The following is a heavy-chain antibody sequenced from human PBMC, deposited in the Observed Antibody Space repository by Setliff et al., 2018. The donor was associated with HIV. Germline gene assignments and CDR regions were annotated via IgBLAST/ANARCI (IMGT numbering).Heavy chain of an antibody. CDR1: GDSISNPNYY. CDR3: ASGVLLWFGELFPTYFDY. V-gene: IGHV4-39*01. D-gene: IGHD3-10*01. J-gene: IGHJ4*01. CDR2: IYFSESP. Sequence: LSLTCSVSGDSISNPNYYWGWIRQPPGKGLEWIGSIYFSESPYYNPSLSSRVTISVDTSTNQFSLRLSSVTAADTAVYYCASGVLLWFGELFPTYFDYWG.